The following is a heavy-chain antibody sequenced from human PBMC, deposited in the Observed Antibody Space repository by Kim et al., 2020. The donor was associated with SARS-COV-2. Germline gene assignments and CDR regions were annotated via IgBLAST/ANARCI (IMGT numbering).Heavy chain of an antibody. CDR1: GFTFSDSP. Sequence: GGSLRLSCAASGFTFSDSPMHWVRQASGKGLEWVGRIRSKANSYATSYAASVKGRFTISRDDSESTAYLQMNSLKIEDTAVYYCTRIPGTTIAFWYAFDVWGQGTMVTVSS. CDR3: TRIPGTTIAFWYAFDV. V-gene: IGHV3-73*01. CDR2: IRSKANSYAT. D-gene: IGHD1-1*01. J-gene: IGHJ3*01.